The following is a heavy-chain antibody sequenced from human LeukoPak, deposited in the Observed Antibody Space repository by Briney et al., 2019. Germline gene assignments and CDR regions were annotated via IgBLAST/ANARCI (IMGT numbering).Heavy chain of an antibody. Sequence: PTETLSLTCTVSGGSISSYYWSWIRQPPGKGLEWIGYIYYSGSTNYNPSLKSRVTISVDTSKNQFSLKLSSVTAADTAVYYCATYHSSGFDYWGQGTLVTVSS. J-gene: IGHJ4*02. D-gene: IGHD6-19*01. CDR1: GGSISSYY. CDR2: IYYSGST. CDR3: ATYHSSGFDY. V-gene: IGHV4-59*01.